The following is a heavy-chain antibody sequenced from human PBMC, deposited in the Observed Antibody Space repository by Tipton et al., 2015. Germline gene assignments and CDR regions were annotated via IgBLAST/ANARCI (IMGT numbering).Heavy chain of an antibody. Sequence: TLSLTCAVYGGSFSGYFWSWIRQPPGKGLEWIGEINHSGSTNYNPSLKSRVTISLDTSKNQFSLQLSSVTDADTAVYYCARGELGDFDSWGQGTLVTVSS. V-gene: IGHV4-34*01. CDR1: GGSFSGYF. CDR3: ARGELGDFDS. D-gene: IGHD6-6*01. J-gene: IGHJ4*02. CDR2: INHSGST.